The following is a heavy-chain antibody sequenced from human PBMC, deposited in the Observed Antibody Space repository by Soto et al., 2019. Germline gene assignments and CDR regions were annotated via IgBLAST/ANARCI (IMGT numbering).Heavy chain of an antibody. Sequence: ASVKVSCKASGGTFSSYTISWVRQAPGQGLEWMGRIIPILGIANYAQKFQGRVTITADKSTSTAYMELSSLRSEDTAVYYCARDLSIVATILAPWAFDIWGQGTMVTVSS. V-gene: IGHV1-69*04. D-gene: IGHD5-12*01. J-gene: IGHJ3*02. CDR3: ARDLSIVATILAPWAFDI. CDR1: GGTFSSYT. CDR2: IIPILGIA.